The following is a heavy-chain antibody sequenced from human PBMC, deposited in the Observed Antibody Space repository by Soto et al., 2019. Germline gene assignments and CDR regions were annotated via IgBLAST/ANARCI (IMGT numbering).Heavy chain of an antibody. CDR3: AKAAVAGPIKSHFDY. D-gene: IGHD6-19*01. Sequence: GGSLRLSCAASGFTFSSYGMHWVRQAPGKGLEWVAVISYDGSNKYYADSVKGRFTISRDNSKNTLYLQMNSLRAEDTAVYYCAKAAVAGPIKSHFDYWGQGTLVTVSS. CDR2: ISYDGSNK. J-gene: IGHJ4*02. V-gene: IGHV3-30*18. CDR1: GFTFSSYG.